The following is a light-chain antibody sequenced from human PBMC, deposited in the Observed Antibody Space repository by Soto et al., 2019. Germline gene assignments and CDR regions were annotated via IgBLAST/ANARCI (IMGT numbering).Light chain of an antibody. CDR1: TSDVGNYNL. J-gene: IGLJ1*01. CDR2: DVS. Sequence: QSALNQPASVSGSPGQSITISCTGTTSDVGNYNLVSWYQQHPGKAPKLMIFDVSRRPSGVSDRFSASKSGNTASLTISGLQAEDEADYYCSSYTSTNTLYVFGTGTKLTV. CDR3: SSYTSTNTLYV. V-gene: IGLV2-14*03.